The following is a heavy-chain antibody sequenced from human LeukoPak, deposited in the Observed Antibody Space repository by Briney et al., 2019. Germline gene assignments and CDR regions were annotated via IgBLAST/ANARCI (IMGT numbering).Heavy chain of an antibody. D-gene: IGHD3-10*01. Sequence: GGSLRLSCAASGLTFNSYSMNWVRQAPGKGLEWVSSISSSSSYIYYADSVKGRFTISRDNAKNSLYLQMNSLRAEDTAVYYCAREVGSGPGWFDPWGQGTLVTVSS. CDR3: AREVGSGPGWFDP. CDR1: GLTFNSYS. V-gene: IGHV3-21*01. J-gene: IGHJ5*02. CDR2: ISSSSSYI.